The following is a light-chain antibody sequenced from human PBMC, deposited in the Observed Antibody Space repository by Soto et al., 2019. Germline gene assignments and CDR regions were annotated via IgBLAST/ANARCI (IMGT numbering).Light chain of an antibody. V-gene: IGKV3-20*01. J-gene: IGKJ2*01. CDR3: QQYGGSPTYT. CDR1: QSVSSIY. Sequence: EIVLTQSPGTLSLSPGERATLSCRASQSVSSIYLAWYQQKPGPAPRLLIYRSSSRATGIPDRFSGSGSGTDFTLAISRLEPEDFAVYYCQQYGGSPTYTFGQGTKLQI. CDR2: RSS.